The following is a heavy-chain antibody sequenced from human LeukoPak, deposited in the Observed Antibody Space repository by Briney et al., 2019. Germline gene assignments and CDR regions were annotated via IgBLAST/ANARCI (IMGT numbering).Heavy chain of an antibody. CDR1: GFTFSSYA. Sequence: GSLRLSCAASGFTFSSYAMSWIRQPPGKGLEWIGYIYYSGSTNYNPSLKSRVTISVDTSKNQFSLKLSSVTAADTAVYYCARDHHYYDSSGHPVYFDYWGQGTLVTVSS. V-gene: IGHV4-59*01. CDR2: IYYSGST. D-gene: IGHD3-22*01. CDR3: ARDHHYYDSSGHPVYFDY. J-gene: IGHJ4*02.